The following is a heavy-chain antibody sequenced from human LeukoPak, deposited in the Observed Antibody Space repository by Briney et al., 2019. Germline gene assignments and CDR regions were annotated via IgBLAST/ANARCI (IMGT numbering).Heavy chain of an antibody. CDR3: ARSARIQLWVIDY. J-gene: IGHJ4*02. CDR1: GFTFSSYE. D-gene: IGHD5-18*01. CDR2: IRSIVTSI. Sequence: GGSLRLSCAASGFTFSSYEMNWVRQAPGTGLESFSLIRSIVTSIDYVDSVKGRFTISRDNAKNSLYLQMNSLRAEDTAVYYCARSARIQLWVIDYWGQGTLVTVSS. V-gene: IGHV3-48*03.